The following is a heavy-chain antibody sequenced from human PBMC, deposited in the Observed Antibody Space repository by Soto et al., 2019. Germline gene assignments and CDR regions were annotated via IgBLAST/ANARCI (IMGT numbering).Heavy chain of an antibody. CDR3: ARGGGSATTLYFDY. V-gene: IGHV1-46*01. J-gene: IGHJ4*02. D-gene: IGHD3-16*01. Sequence: QVQLVQSGAEVKKPGASVKVSCKASGYTFTSYFMHWVRQAPGQGLEWMGIINPSGGNTNYAQKFQGRVTMTGDTSTSTVYMELSSLRSEYTAVYYCARGGGSATTLYFDYWGQGALVTVSS. CDR1: GYTFTSYF. CDR2: INPSGGNT.